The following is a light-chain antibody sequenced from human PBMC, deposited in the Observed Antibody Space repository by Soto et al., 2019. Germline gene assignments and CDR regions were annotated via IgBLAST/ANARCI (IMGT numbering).Light chain of an antibody. CDR1: QNIRGNE. Sequence: EVVLTQSPGALSLSPGEGVTLSCRASQNIRGNELAWYRQKRGQAPRLLMYGGSTRADGIPDRFSGRGTGTNFTITNSRLEPEDSAVYYCQYYGTSHPWTFGQGTKLEIK. CDR2: GGS. V-gene: IGKV3-20*01. CDR3: QYYGTSHPWT. J-gene: IGKJ1*01.